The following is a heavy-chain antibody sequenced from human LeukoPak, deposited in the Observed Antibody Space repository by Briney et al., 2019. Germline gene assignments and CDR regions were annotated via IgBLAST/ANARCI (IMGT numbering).Heavy chain of an antibody. CDR3: AREGGSYDFWSGYPGAYYYGMDV. V-gene: IGHV4-61*01. D-gene: IGHD3-3*01. CDR2: IYYSGST. CDR1: GGSVSSGSYY. J-gene: IGHJ6*02. Sequence: SETLSLTCTVSGGSVSSGSYYWSWIRQPPGTGLEWIGYIYYSGSTNYNPSLKSRVTISVDTSKNQFSLKLSSVTAADTAVYYCAREGGSYDFWSGYPGAYYYGMDVWGQGTTVTVSS.